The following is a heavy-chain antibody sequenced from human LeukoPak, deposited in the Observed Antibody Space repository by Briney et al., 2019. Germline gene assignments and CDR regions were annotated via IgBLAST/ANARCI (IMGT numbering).Heavy chain of an antibody. J-gene: IGHJ4*02. D-gene: IGHD3-3*01. V-gene: IGHV4-39*01. CDR3: VRHDGRGGNTMGALDS. Sequence: SETLSLTCTVSGDSFTSSSHHWGWIRQSPGKGPEWIGSLYSGRTTYYNPTLNSRVTISLVTSKNQFSLQLNSVTAADTAIYYCVRHDGRGGNTMGALDSWGQGSLVTVSS. CDR2: LYSGRTT. CDR1: GDSFTSSSHH.